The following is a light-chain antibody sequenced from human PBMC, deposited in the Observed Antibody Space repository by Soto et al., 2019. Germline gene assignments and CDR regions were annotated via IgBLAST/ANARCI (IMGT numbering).Light chain of an antibody. CDR1: QSVSSSY. V-gene: IGKV3-20*01. J-gene: IGKJ1*01. Sequence: EIVLTQSSGTLSLSPGEIATLSCRASQSVSSSYLAWYQQKPGQAPRLLIYGASSRATGIPDRFSGSGSGTDFTLTISRLEPEDFAVYYCQQYGSSPGTGGKGTKGDIK. CDR3: QQYGSSPGT. CDR2: GAS.